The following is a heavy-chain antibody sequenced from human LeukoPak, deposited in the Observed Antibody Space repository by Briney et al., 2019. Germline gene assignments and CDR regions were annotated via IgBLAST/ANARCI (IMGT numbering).Heavy chain of an antibody. CDR3: ARDRWFGESHFDY. D-gene: IGHD3-10*01. J-gene: IGHJ4*02. CDR2: ISSSSSYI. Sequence: GGSLRLSCAASGFTFSSYSMNWVRQAPGKGLEWVSSISSSSSYIYYADSVKGRFTISRDNAKNSLYLQMNSLRAEDTAVYYCARDRWFGESHFDYWGQGTLVTVSS. CDR1: GFTFSSYS. V-gene: IGHV3-21*01.